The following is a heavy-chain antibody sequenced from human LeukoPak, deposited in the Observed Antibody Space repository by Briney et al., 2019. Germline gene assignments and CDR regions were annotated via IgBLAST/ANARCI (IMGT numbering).Heavy chain of an antibody. J-gene: IGHJ3*02. Sequence: TGGSLRLSCAASGFTFSSYSMNWVRQAPGKGLEWVSYISSSSSTIYYADSVKGRFTISRDNAKNSLYLQMNSLRAEDTAVYYCARDSQRRAFDIWGQGTMVTVSS. CDR1: GFTFSSYS. V-gene: IGHV3-48*04. CDR2: ISSSSSTI. CDR3: ARDSQRRAFDI.